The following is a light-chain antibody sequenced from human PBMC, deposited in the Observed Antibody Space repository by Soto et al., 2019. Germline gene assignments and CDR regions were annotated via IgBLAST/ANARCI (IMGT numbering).Light chain of an antibody. V-gene: IGKV1-33*01. Sequence: DIQMTQSPSSLSASVGDRVTITCQASKNINNYLHWYQQKPGRAPKLLIYDASNLEAGVPSRFRGSGSGTDFTFTISRLQPEDIATYYCQQYENLPTFGQGTRLEIK. CDR3: QQYENLPT. CDR1: KNINNY. CDR2: DAS. J-gene: IGKJ5*01.